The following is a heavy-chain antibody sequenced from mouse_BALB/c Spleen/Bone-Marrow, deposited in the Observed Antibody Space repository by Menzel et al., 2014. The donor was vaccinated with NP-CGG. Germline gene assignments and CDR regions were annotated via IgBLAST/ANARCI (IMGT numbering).Heavy chain of an antibody. Sequence: VKVEESGPSLVQPSQSLSITCTVSGFSLTSYGVHWVRQSPGKGLEWLGVIWRGGSTDYNAAFMSRLSITKDNSESQVFFKMNSLQADDTAIYYCAKNRYDYWGQGTTLTVSS. CDR1: GFSLTSYG. V-gene: IGHV2-5-1*01. CDR2: IWRGGST. CDR3: AKNRYDY. J-gene: IGHJ2*01. D-gene: IGHD2-14*01.